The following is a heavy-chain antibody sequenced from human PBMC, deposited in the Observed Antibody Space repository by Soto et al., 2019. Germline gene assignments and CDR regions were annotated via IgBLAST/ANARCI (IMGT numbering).Heavy chain of an antibody. J-gene: IGHJ4*02. CDR2: IYYNGNS. Sequence: QVQLQESGPGLVKPSETLSLTCSVSGGSISNHYWSWIWQPPGKGLEWIGYIYYNGNSNYNPSVKSRVTMSVDTSRNQISLKLTTVTAADTAVYYCTRANWYSEYWGQGTLVTVSS. CDR3: TRANWYSEY. D-gene: IGHD7-27*01. CDR1: GGSISNHY. V-gene: IGHV4-59*11.